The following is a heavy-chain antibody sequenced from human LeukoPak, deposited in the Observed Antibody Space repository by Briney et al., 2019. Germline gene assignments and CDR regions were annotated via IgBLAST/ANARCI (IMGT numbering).Heavy chain of an antibody. V-gene: IGHV3-30*03. Sequence: GGSLRLSCAASGFTFSNYGMHWVRQAPGKGLEWVAVISYDGSNKYYADSVKGRFAISRDNSKNTLYLQMNSLRAEDTAVYYCARKYCSSTSCLFDYWGQGTLVTVSS. CDR3: ARKYCSSTSCLFDY. J-gene: IGHJ4*02. CDR1: GFTFSNYG. CDR2: ISYDGSNK. D-gene: IGHD2-2*01.